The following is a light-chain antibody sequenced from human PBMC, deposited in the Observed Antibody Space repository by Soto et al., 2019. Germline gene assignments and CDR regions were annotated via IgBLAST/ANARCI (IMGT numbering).Light chain of an antibody. CDR1: PRIYSAY. CDR2: DAS. CDR3: QQYEISPPIT. Sequence: EAVLPQSPGTLSLSRGPRASLSVRASPRIYSAYLVWYQQKPGQAPRLLLYDASRRATDIPDRFSGSGSGTDFTLTITSLEPEDFAMYYCQQYEISPPITFGQGTRLEIK. V-gene: IGKV3-20*01. J-gene: IGKJ5*01.